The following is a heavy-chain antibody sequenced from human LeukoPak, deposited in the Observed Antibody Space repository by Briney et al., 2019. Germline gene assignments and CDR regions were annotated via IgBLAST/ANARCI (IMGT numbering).Heavy chain of an antibody. J-gene: IGHJ4*02. Sequence: PSETLSLTCTVSGGSISSYYWSWIRQPPGKGLEWIGYLYNTGSTNYNPSLKSRVTISVGTSKNQFSLKLSSVTAADTAVYYCARFDSGYKIFDYWGQGTLGTVSS. CDR3: ARFDSGYKIFDY. D-gene: IGHD5-12*01. CDR2: LYNTGST. V-gene: IGHV4-59*01. CDR1: GGSISSYY.